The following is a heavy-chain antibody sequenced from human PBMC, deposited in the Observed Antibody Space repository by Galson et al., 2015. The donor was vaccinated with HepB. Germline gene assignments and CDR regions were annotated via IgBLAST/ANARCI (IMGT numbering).Heavy chain of an antibody. D-gene: IGHD4-17*01. V-gene: IGHV1-3*01. CDR3: ARDDYGDQFDY. J-gene: IGHJ4*01. Sequence: QSGAEAKKPGESLKISCKGSGYTFTSYAMHWVRQAPGQRLEWMGWINAGNGNTKYSQKFQGRDTITRDTSASTAYMELSSLRSEDTAVYYCARDDYGDQFDYWGHGTLVTVSS. CDR1: GYTFTSYA. CDR2: INAGNGNT.